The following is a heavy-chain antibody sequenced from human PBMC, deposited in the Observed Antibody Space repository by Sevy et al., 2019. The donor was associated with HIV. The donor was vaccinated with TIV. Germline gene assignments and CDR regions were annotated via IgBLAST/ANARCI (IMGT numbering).Heavy chain of an antibody. V-gene: IGHV3-66*01. CDR2: LYSTGST. J-gene: IGHJ6*02. Sequence: GGSLRLSCAASGFTVSYNYMSWVRQAPGKGLEWVSFLYSTGSTFYADSVEGRFTISRDNSKNTQYLQMNSLRPEDTAVYFCACPSYTYVDYYHYGMDVWGQGTTVTVSS. D-gene: IGHD3-16*01. CDR1: GFTVSYNY. CDR3: ACPSYTYVDYYHYGMDV.